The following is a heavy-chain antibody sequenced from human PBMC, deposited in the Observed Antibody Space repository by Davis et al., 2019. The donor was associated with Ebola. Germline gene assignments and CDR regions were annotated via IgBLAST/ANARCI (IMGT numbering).Heavy chain of an antibody. CDR1: GFTFSSYS. V-gene: IGHV3-48*02. D-gene: IGHD2/OR15-2a*01. Sequence: GGSLRLSCAASGFTFSSYSMNWVRQAPGKGLEWVSYISSSSTIYYVDSVKGRFTISRDNAKNSLYLQMNSLRDEDTAVYYCARALSRVYFDYWGQGTLVTVSS. J-gene: IGHJ4*02. CDR3: ARALSRVYFDY. CDR2: ISSSSTI.